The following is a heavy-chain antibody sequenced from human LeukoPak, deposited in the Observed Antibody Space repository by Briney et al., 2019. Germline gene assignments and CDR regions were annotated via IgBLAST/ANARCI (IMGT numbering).Heavy chain of an antibody. CDR1: GFTFSDYY. Sequence: GGSLRLSCAASGFTFSDYYMSWIRQAPGKGLEWVSYISSSGSTIYYADSVKGRFTISRDNAKNSLYLQMNSLRAEDTAVYYCARDPSITNYYDSSGSPYGYWGQGTLVTVSS. V-gene: IGHV3-11*04. CDR3: ARDPSITNYYDSSGSPYGY. CDR2: ISSSGSTI. J-gene: IGHJ4*02. D-gene: IGHD3-22*01.